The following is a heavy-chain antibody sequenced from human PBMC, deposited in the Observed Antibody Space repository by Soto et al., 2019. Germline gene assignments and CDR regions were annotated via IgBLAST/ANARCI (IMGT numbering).Heavy chain of an antibody. CDR3: AGAAAGTEWFDP. Sequence: SETLSLTCAVYGGSFSGYYWSWIRQPPGKGLEWIGEINHSGSTNYNPSLKSRVTISVDTSKNQFSLKLSSVTAADTAVYYCAGAAAGTEWFDPWGQGTLVTVSS. V-gene: IGHV4-34*01. D-gene: IGHD6-13*01. CDR2: INHSGST. J-gene: IGHJ5*02. CDR1: GGSFSGYY.